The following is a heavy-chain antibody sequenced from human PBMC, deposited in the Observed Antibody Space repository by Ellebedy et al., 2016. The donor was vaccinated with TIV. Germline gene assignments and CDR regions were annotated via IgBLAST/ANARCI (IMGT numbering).Heavy chain of an antibody. CDR1: GFTFSSNA. CDR2: ITSSGDNT. Sequence: PGGSLRLSCAASGFTFSSNAMSWVRQAPGKGLEWISSITSSGDNTYYVDSVNGRFTVARDNSKNSLYLQMNNLRGEDTAVYYCGRAREPGYFAYYYYGMDVWGQGTTVTVSS. D-gene: IGHD3-9*01. J-gene: IGHJ6*02. CDR3: GRAREPGYFAYYYYGMDV. V-gene: IGHV3-23*01.